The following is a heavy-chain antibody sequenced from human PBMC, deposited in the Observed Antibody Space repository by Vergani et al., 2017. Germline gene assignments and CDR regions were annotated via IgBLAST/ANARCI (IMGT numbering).Heavy chain of an antibody. D-gene: IGHD2-8*01. CDR1: GFTFNSFA. J-gene: IGHJ6*03. Sequence: VQLLESGGGLVQSGGSLRLSCAASGFTFNSFAMTWVRQAPGKGLEWVAFIWYDGSKEYYADSVKGRFTISRDNSKNTLYLQMNNLRAADTAVYYCARSGYCAHGVCYMTYYYYMDVWGKGTAVTVSS. CDR2: IWYDGSKE. V-gene: IGHV3-33*08. CDR3: ARSGYCAHGVCYMTYYYYMDV.